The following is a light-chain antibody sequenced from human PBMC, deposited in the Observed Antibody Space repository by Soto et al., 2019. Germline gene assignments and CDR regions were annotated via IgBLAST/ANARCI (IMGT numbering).Light chain of an antibody. CDR3: QQYNNWRT. V-gene: IGKV3-20*01. J-gene: IGKJ1*01. CDR2: GAS. CDR1: QSVSSNY. Sequence: DIVLTQSPGTLSLSPGERATLSCRASQSVSSNYLAWYQQKPGQAPRLLIFGASSRATGIPDRFSGSGSGTEFTLTISSLQSEDFAVYYCQQYNNWRTFGQGTKVDIK.